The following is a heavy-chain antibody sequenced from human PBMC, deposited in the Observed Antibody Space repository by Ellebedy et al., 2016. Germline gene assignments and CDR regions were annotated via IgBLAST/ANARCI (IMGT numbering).Heavy chain of an antibody. D-gene: IGHD2-15*01. V-gene: IGHV1-69*13. Sequence: SVKVSXXASGGTFSSYAISWVRQAPGQGLEWMGGIIPIFGTANYAQKFQGRVTITADESTSTAYMELSSLRSEDTAVYYCARERGGLYCSGGSCYPAPIRYLSSGWYFDLWGRGTLVTVSS. CDR2: IIPIFGTA. CDR1: GGTFSSYA. J-gene: IGHJ2*01. CDR3: ARERGGLYCSGGSCYPAPIRYLSSGWYFDL.